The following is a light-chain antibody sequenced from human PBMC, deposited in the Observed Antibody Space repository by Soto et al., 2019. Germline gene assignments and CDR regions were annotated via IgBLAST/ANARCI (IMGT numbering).Light chain of an antibody. CDR2: DAS. CDR1: QSVSSY. Sequence: EIVLTQSPATLSLSPGARATLSCRASQSVSSYLAWYQQKPGQAPRLLIYDASNRATGIPARFSGSGSGTDFTLTISSLEPEDFAVYYCQQRSKWPLAFGPWTKVDIK. J-gene: IGKJ3*01. V-gene: IGKV3-11*01. CDR3: QQRSKWPLA.